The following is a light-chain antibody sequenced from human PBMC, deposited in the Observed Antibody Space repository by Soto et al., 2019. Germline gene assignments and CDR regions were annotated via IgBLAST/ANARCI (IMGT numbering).Light chain of an antibody. CDR1: QSVLYNSNNKNY. Sequence: DFVMTQSLDSLAVSLGERATINCRSSQSVLYNSNNKNYLAWYQQKAGQPPKLLIYWASTRESGVPDRFSGSGSGTDFNLTISSLRAEDVAVYYCQQYYSTPRTFGQGTKLEIK. J-gene: IGKJ2*01. CDR3: QQYYSTPRT. V-gene: IGKV4-1*01. CDR2: WAS.